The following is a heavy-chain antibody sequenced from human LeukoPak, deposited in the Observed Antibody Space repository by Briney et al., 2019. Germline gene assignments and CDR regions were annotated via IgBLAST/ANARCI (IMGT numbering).Heavy chain of an antibody. CDR3: ARGRWERAFDI. CDR2: IYSGGST. J-gene: IGHJ3*02. D-gene: IGHD1-26*01. Sequence: PGGSLRLSCAASRFTLMNAWMTWVRQAPGKGLEWVSVIYSGGSTYYADSVKGRFTISRDNSKNTLYLQMNSLRAEDTAVYYCARGRWERAFDIWGQGTMVTVSS. CDR1: RFTLMNAW. V-gene: IGHV3-53*01.